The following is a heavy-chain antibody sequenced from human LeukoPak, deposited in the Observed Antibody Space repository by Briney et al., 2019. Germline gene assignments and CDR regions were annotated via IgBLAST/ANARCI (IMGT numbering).Heavy chain of an antibody. Sequence: SETLSLTCVVSSGSITNNWFTWVRQPPGKGLEWIGEIIHTGQTTYNPSLKSRVTLSIDTSKTQFSLNLISVTAADTATYYCARNGFYSADDWGQGTLVTVSS. J-gene: IGHJ4*02. CDR1: SGSITNNW. CDR3: ARNGFYSADD. D-gene: IGHD2-15*01. V-gene: IGHV4/OR15-8*02. CDR2: IIHTGQT.